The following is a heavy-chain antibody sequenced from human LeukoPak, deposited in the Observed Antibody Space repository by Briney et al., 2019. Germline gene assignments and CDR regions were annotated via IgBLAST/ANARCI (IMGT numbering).Heavy chain of an antibody. J-gene: IGHJ4*02. V-gene: IGHV3-23*01. CDR2: ISGSGGST. Sequence: GGSLRLSCAASGFTFSSYAMSWVRQAPGKGLEWVSAISGSGGSTYYADSVKGRFTISRDNAKNTLYLQMNSLRAEDTAVYYCARDLYALGDYWGQGTLVTVSS. D-gene: IGHD2-2*01. CDR1: GFTFSSYA. CDR3: ARDLYALGDY.